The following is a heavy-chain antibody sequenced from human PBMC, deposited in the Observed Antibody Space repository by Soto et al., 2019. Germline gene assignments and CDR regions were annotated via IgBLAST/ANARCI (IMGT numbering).Heavy chain of an antibody. D-gene: IGHD3-22*01. CDR1: GFTLSNFA. CDR2: ISDRGGST. Sequence: EVQVLESGGGLVQPGGSLRLSCAASGFTLSNFAMSWVRQAPGKGLEWVAGISDRGGSTDYAASVKGRFTISRDNSNNTVYLQMNNLRAEDTAVYYCARDEYYYASSGYYRFDQWGQGTLVTVSS. J-gene: IGHJ4*02. CDR3: ARDEYYYASSGYYRFDQ. V-gene: IGHV3-23*01.